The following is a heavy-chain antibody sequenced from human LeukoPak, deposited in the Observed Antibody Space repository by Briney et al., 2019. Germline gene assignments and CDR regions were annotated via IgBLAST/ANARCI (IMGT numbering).Heavy chain of an antibody. J-gene: IGHJ4*02. CDR1: GYTLTELS. Sequence: GASVNVSCKVSGYTLTELSMHWVRQAPGSRREWMGGFDPEDGETIYAQKFQGRVTLIEETSTDTAYMELSRLRSEDTAVYYCATLYPYGVDYWGQGTLVTVSS. CDR2: FDPEDGET. D-gene: IGHD3-10*01. CDR3: ATLYPYGVDY. V-gene: IGHV1-24*01.